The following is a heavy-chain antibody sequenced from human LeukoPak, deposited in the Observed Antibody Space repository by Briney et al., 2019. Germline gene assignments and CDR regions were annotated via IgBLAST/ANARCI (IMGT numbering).Heavy chain of an antibody. CDR3: AELGITMIGGV. Sequence: PGGSLRLSCAASGFTFSSYAMHWVRQAPGKGLEWVSSISSSSSYIYYADSVKGRFTISRDNAKNSLYLQMSSLRAEDTAVYYCAELGITMIGGVWGKGTTVTISS. D-gene: IGHD3-10*02. CDR2: ISSSSSYI. V-gene: IGHV3-21*01. CDR1: GFTFSSYA. J-gene: IGHJ6*04.